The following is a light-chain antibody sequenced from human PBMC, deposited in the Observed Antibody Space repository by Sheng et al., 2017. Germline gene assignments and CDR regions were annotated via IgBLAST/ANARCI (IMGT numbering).Light chain of an antibody. CDR2: DTS. V-gene: IGKV1-27*01. Sequence: DIQMTQSPSSLSASVGDRVTITCRASQSISSYLNWYQQKPGKIPKLLIYDTSTLQSGVPSRFSGSGSGTDFTLTISSLQPEDVATYYCQKHNSVPLTFGGGTKVEIK. CDR1: QSISSY. CDR3: QKHNSVPLT. J-gene: IGKJ4*01.